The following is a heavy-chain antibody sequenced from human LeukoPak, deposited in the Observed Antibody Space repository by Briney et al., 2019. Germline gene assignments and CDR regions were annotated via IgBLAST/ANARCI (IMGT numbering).Heavy chain of an antibody. J-gene: IGHJ4*02. CDR1: GFTFDVYA. D-gene: IGHD1-26*01. CDR2: ISWNSCSI. CDR3: AKGEWELRGSLDY. Sequence: GGSLRLSCAASGFTFDVYAMHWVRRAPGKGLEWVLGISWNSCSIGYADSVKGRFTISRDNAKNPLYLQMNSLRAEDTALYYCAKGEWELRGSLDYWGQGTLVTVSS. V-gene: IGHV3-9*01.